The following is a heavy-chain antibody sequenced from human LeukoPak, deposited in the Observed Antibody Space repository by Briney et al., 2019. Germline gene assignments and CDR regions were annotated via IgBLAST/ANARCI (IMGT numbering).Heavy chain of an antibody. J-gene: IGHJ3*02. Sequence: ASVKVSCKVSGYTLTELSMHWVRQAPGKGLEWMGGFDPEDGETIYAQKFQGRVTMTEDTSTDTAYMELSSLRSEDTAVYYCALRYCSSTSCHRAGAFDIWGQGTMVTVSS. D-gene: IGHD2-2*02. CDR3: ALRYCSSTSCHRAGAFDI. CDR1: GYTLTELS. CDR2: FDPEDGET. V-gene: IGHV1-24*01.